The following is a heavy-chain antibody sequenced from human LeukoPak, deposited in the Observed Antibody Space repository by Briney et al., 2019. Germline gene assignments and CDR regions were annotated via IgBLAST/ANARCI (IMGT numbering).Heavy chain of an antibody. CDR2: ISSSSSYI. CDR3: ARDQSGSYPFDY. Sequence: PGGSLRLSCAASGFTFSSCSMNWVRQAPGKGLEWVSSISSSSSYIYYADSVKGRFTISRDNAKNSLYLQMNSLRAEDTAVYYCARDQSGSYPFDYWGQGTLVTVSS. CDR1: GFTFSSCS. J-gene: IGHJ4*02. D-gene: IGHD1-26*01. V-gene: IGHV3-21*01.